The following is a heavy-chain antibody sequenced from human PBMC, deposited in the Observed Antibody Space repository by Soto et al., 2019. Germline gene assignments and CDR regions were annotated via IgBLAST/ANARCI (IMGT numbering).Heavy chain of an antibody. CDR1: GFSFSSYA. CDR3: AKESEGANYDFWSGYSFDS. V-gene: IGHV3-23*01. D-gene: IGHD3-3*01. Sequence: EVHLLESGGGLVQPGGSLRLSCAATGFSFSSYAMSWVRQAPGKGLEWVSAISSSGTSTFYADSVRGRFTISRDTSRKTLNLEMYTLRAEDTAFYYCAKESEGANYDFWSGYSFDSWGQGTLVTVAS. CDR2: ISSSGTST. J-gene: IGHJ4*02.